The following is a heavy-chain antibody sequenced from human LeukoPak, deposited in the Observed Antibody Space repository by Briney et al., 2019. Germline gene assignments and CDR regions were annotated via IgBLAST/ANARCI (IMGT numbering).Heavy chain of an antibody. CDR3: AKDDDYSNYVDY. Sequence: PGGSLRLSCAASGFTFSSYAMSWVRQAPGKGLEWVSAISGSGGSTYYADSVKGQFTISRDKSKNTLYLQMNSLRAEDTAVYYCAKDDDYSNYVDYWGQGTLVTVSS. D-gene: IGHD4-11*01. CDR2: ISGSGGST. V-gene: IGHV3-23*01. CDR1: GFTFSSYA. J-gene: IGHJ4*02.